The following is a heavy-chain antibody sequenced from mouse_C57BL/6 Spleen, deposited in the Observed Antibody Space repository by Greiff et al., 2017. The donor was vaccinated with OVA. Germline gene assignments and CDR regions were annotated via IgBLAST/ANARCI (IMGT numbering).Heavy chain of an antibody. Sequence: DVQLQESEGGLVQPGSSMKLSCTASGFTFSDYYMAWVRQVPEKGLEWVANINSDGSSTYYLDSLKSRFIISRDNAKNITYMQMSSLKSEDTATYYCARERYGNHLDYWGQGTTLTVSS. CDR1: GFTFSDYY. CDR2: INSDGSST. D-gene: IGHD2-1*01. CDR3: ARERYGNHLDY. J-gene: IGHJ2*01. V-gene: IGHV5-16*01.